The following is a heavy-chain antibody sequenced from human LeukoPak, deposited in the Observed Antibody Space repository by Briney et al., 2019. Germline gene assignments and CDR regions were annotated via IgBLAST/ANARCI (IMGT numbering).Heavy chain of an antibody. J-gene: IGHJ4*02. CDR1: GGSFSGYY. CDR2: INHSGST. Sequence: SETLSLTCAVYGGSFSGYYWSWIRQPPGKGLEWIGEINHSGSTNYNPSLKSRVTISVDTSKNQFSLKLSSVTAADTAAYYCARASLWELLGGYYFDYWGQGALVTVSS. D-gene: IGHD1-26*01. V-gene: IGHV4-34*01. CDR3: ARASLWELLGGYYFDY.